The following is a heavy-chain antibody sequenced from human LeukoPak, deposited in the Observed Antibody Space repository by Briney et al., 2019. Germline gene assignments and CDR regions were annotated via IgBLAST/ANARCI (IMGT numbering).Heavy chain of an antibody. D-gene: IGHD5-12*01. CDR1: GYSISSGYY. CDR2: IYYSGST. V-gene: IGHV4-30-4*01. J-gene: IGHJ3*02. CDR3: AREGRVATNAFDI. Sequence: SETLSVTCAVSGYSISSGYYWRWIRQPPGKGLEWIGYIYYSGSTYYNPSLKSRVTISVDTSKNQFSLKLSSVTAADTAVYYCAREGRVATNAFDIRGQGTMVTVSS.